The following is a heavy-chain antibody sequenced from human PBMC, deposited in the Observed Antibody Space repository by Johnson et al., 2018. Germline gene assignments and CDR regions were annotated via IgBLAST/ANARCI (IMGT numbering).Heavy chain of an antibody. D-gene: IGHD3-16*02. Sequence: VQLLESGAEVKKPGSSVKVSCKASGGTCKSYAITWLRQAPGQGLEWMGGIIPKFDTANYAQEFQDRVTITADESTGTAYMELSSLRSEDTAVYYCARGLSYKTDWGQGTLVTVSS. CDR3: ARGLSYKTD. J-gene: IGHJ1*01. CDR1: GGTCKSYA. V-gene: IGHV1-69*01. CDR2: IIPKFDTA.